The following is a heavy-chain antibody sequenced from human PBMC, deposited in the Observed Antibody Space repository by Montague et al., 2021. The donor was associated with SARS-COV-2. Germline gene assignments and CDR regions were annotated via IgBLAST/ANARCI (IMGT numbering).Heavy chain of an antibody. Sequence: SLRLSCAASGFTVSSYELNWVRQAPGKGLEWVSYISSSGSTLYYSYSXXVLFPISRDNAKNSLYLQMNSLRAEDTAVSYCARDSLFRSGYSSGWPDYWGQGTLVTVSS. CDR3: ARDSLFRSGYSSGWPDY. CDR1: GFTVSSYE. V-gene: IGHV3-48*03. D-gene: IGHD6-19*01. J-gene: IGHJ4*02. CDR2: ISSSGSTL.